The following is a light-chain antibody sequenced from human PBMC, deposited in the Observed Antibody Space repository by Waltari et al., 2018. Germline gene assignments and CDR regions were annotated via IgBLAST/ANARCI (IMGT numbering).Light chain of an antibody. Sequence: SYDLTQPPSVSVSPGQTASITCSGDKLGDKYVCWYQQKPGLSPVLVIYQDTKRPSGIPERFSGAISENTATLTIGGTQAVDEADYYCQAWDTSTYVFGSGTRVTVL. CDR1: KLGDKY. V-gene: IGLV3-1*01. CDR3: QAWDTSTYV. CDR2: QDT. J-gene: IGLJ1*01.